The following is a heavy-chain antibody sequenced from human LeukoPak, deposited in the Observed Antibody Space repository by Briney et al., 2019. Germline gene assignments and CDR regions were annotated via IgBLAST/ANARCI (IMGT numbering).Heavy chain of an antibody. CDR2: IYYSGRT. J-gene: IGHJ4*02. Sequence: SETLSLTCTVSGDSISNNNYFWGWIRQPPGKGLEWIGSIYYSGRTHYNPSLKSRVTISVDTSKNQFSLKLSSVTAADTAVYYCATVGSGYSYGHFDYWGQGTLVTVSS. D-gene: IGHD5-18*01. CDR3: ATVGSGYSYGHFDY. CDR1: GDSISNNNYF. V-gene: IGHV4-39*07.